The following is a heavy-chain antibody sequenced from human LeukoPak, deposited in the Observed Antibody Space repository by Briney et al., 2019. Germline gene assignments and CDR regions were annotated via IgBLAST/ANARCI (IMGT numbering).Heavy chain of an antibody. CDR2: IYTSGST. Sequence: PSETLSLTCTVSGGSISSYYWSWIRQPPGKGLEWIGYIYTSGSTNYNPSLKSRVTISVDTSKNQFSLKLSSVTAADTAVYYCARRSSSGGLDYWGQGTLVTVSS. CDR1: GGSISSYY. J-gene: IGHJ4*02. D-gene: IGHD6-6*01. CDR3: ARRSSSGGLDY. V-gene: IGHV4-4*09.